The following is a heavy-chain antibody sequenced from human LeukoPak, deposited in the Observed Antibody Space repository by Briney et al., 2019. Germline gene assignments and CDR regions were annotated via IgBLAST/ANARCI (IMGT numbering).Heavy chain of an antibody. J-gene: IGHJ6*02. Sequence: GGSLRLSCAASGFTFSSYSMNWVRQAPGKGLEWVSYISSSSTIYYADSVKGRFTISRDNAKNSLYLQMNSLRAEDTAVYYCASSSGYSYYYYYGMDVWGQGTTVTVSS. CDR3: ASSSGYSYYYYYGMDV. D-gene: IGHD3-22*01. CDR2: ISSSSTI. CDR1: GFTFSSYS. V-gene: IGHV3-48*01.